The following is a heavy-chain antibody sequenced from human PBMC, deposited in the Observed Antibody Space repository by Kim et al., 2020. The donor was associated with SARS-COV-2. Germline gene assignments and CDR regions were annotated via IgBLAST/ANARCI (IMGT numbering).Heavy chain of an antibody. V-gene: IGHV1-3*01. D-gene: IGHD2-2*01. CDR2: INAGNGNT. CDR1: GYTFTSYA. CDR3: ASDSLGYCSSTSCTYYYGMDV. J-gene: IGHJ6*02. Sequence: ASVKVSCKASGYTFTSYAIHWVRQAPGQRLEWMGWINAGNGNTKYSQKFQGRVTITRDTSASTAYMELSSLRSEDTAVYYCASDSLGYCSSTSCTYYYGMDVWGQGTTVTVSS.